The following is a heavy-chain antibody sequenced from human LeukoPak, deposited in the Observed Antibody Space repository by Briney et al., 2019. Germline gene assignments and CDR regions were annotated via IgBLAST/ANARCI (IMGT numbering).Heavy chain of an antibody. CDR2: ISSSSSYI. J-gene: IGHJ4*02. CDR3: ARDLGGMKNY. Sequence: GGSLRLSCAASGFTFSSYAMSWVRQAPGKGLEWVSSISSSSSYIYYADSVKGRFTISRDNAKNSLYLQMNSLRAEDTAVYYCARDLGGMKNYWGQGTLVTVSS. V-gene: IGHV3-21*01. CDR1: GFTFSSYA.